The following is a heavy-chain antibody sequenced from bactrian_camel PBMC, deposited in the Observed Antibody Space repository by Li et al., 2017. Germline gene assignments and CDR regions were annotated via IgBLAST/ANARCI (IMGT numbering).Heavy chain of an antibody. CDR2: IDTRGSV. V-gene: IGHV3S53*01. J-gene: IGHJ4*01. CDR3: AADYSPYASIRSWNRTEYYNY. D-gene: IGHD1*01. CDR1: QLRYSNNC. Sequence: HVQLVESGGGSVQTGGSLRLTCAASQLRYSNNCVGWFRQPPGKSREGVAAIDTRGSVTIADSVKDRFTITRDFAENTAYLQMNDLKPEDTAMYYCAADYSPYASIRSWNRTEYYNYWGQGTQVTVS.